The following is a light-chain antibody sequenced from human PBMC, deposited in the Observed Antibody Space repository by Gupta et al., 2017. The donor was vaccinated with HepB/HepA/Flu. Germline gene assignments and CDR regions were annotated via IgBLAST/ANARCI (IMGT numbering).Light chain of an antibody. CDR1: QSVFYSPKNKNY. CDR2: WAS. Sequence: DIVMTQSPDSLAVSLGERATINCKSSQSVFYSPKNKNYLAWYQQKPGQPPKLLINWASTRESGVPDRFSGSGSGTDFTLTISSLQAEDVAIYYCQQYYSTPCSFGQGTKLEIK. CDR3: QQYYSTPCS. J-gene: IGKJ2*04. V-gene: IGKV4-1*01.